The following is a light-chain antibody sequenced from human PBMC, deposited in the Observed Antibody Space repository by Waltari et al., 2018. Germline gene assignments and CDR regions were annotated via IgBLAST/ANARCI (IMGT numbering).Light chain of an antibody. J-gene: IGLJ3*02. CDR3: CSYAGRLWV. Sequence: QSALSQPRSVSGSPGQSVTLSCTGTNSNIGGYNYVSWYQHHPGKVPKLTIYDVSKRPSGVPDRFSGSKSGNTASLTISGLQAEDEAHYYCCSYAGRLWVFGGGTNLTVL. CDR1: NSNIGGYNY. V-gene: IGLV2-11*01. CDR2: DVS.